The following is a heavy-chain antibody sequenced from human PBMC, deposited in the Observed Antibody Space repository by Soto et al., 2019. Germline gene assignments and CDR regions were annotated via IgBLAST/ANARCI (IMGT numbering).Heavy chain of an antibody. CDR2: ISAYNGNT. D-gene: IGHD6-13*01. CDR1: GYTFTSYG. Sequence: ASVKVSCKASGYTFTSYGISWVRQAPGQGLEWMGWISAYNGNTNYAQKLQGRVTMTTDTSTSTAYMELRSLRSDDTAVYYCARVIGYSRSWYPKDYFEYWGQGTLVTVSS. CDR3: ARVIGYSRSWYPKDYFEY. V-gene: IGHV1-18*01. J-gene: IGHJ4*02.